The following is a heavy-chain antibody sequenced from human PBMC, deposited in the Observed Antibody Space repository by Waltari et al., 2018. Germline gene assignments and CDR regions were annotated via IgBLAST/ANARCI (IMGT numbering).Heavy chain of an antibody. V-gene: IGHV4-30-2*05. D-gene: IGHD2-2*01. J-gene: IGHJ4*02. Sequence: YNPSLKSRVTISVDTSKNQFSLKLSSVTAADTAVYYCARVNAGSTSEFSFDYWGQGTLVTVSS. CDR3: ARVNAGSTSEFSFDY.